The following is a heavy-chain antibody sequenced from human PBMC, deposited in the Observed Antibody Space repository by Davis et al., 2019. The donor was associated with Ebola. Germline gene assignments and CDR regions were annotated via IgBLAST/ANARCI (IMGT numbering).Heavy chain of an antibody. Sequence: ASVTVSCKASEYSFPYYDIHWVRQAPGQGLEWMGWINVGNGNTKYSQKFQGRFTITRDTSATTVYMELSSLRSEDTAVYYCATGRYYDFLSEPRWLDPWGQGTLVTVSS. J-gene: IGHJ5*02. D-gene: IGHD3-3*01. CDR2: INVGNGNT. CDR1: EYSFPYYD. V-gene: IGHV1-3*01. CDR3: ATGRYYDFLSEPRWLDP.